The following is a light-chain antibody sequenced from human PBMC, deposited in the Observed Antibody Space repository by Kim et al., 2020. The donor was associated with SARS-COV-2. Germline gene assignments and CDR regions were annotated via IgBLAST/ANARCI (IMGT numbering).Light chain of an antibody. J-gene: IGLJ2*01. Sequence: GQRVTITCSGSSSNIRTNTDNWYQQIPGTAPKLLIYGSDQRPSGVSDRFSGSKSGTSASLAISGLQSEDEADYYCSSWDDILNGILFGGGTQLTVL. CDR2: GSD. V-gene: IGLV1-44*01. CDR1: SSNIRTNT. CDR3: SSWDDILNGIL.